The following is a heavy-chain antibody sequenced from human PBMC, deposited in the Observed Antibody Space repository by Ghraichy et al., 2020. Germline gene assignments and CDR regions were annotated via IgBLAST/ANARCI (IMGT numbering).Heavy chain of an antibody. J-gene: IGHJ3*02. V-gene: IGHV3-15*07. CDR3: THDEAWGDAFDI. CDR2: IKSKTDGGTT. D-gene: IGHD7-27*01. Sequence: GGSLRLSCAASGFTFSNAWMNWVRQAPGKGLEWVGRIKSKTDGGTTDYAAPVKGRFTISRDDSKNTLYLQMNSLKTEDTAVYYCTHDEAWGDAFDIWGQGTMVTVSS. CDR1: GFTFSNAW.